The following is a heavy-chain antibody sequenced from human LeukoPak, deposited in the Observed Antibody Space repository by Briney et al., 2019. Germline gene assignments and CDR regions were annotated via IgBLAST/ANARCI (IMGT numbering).Heavy chain of an antibody. Sequence: GGSLRLSCAASGFTFSSYWMHWVRQVPGKGLEWVSGISWNSDTTGYADSVKGRFTISRDDAKNSVYLQMNSLRPEDTAFYYCAKSGDLGSFYTHFCDYWGQGILVTVSS. CDR3: AKSGDLGSFYTHFCDY. V-gene: IGHV3-9*01. D-gene: IGHD3-10*01. J-gene: IGHJ4*02. CDR2: ISWNSDTT. CDR1: GFTFSSYW.